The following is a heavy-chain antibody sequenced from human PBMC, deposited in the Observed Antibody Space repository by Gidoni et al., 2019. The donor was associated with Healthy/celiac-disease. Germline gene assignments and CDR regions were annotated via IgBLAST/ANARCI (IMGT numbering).Heavy chain of an antibody. CDR1: GYSFTSYW. V-gene: IGHV5-51*01. J-gene: IGHJ5*02. D-gene: IGHD6-19*01. CDR3: ARLYRDIAVAATWWFDP. Sequence: EVQLVQSGAEVKKPGESLKISCKGSGYSFTSYWIGWVRQMPGKGLEWMGIIYPGDSDTRYSPSFQGQVTISADKSISTAYLQWSSLKASDTAMYYCARLYRDIAVAATWWFDPWGQGTLVTVSS. CDR2: IYPGDSDT.